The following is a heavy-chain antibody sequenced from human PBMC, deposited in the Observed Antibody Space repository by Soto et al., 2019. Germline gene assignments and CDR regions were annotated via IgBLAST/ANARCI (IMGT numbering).Heavy chain of an antibody. D-gene: IGHD1-26*01. Sequence: GGSLRLSCAASGFSFSSYAMSWVRQAPGKGLEWVSVLGGNGDYTYYADSVKGRFTISRDNSKKTLDLQMNSLRAEDTAVYYCAKERIGSGSYYLADHWGQGILVTVSS. J-gene: IGHJ1*01. CDR3: AKERIGSGSYYLADH. V-gene: IGHV3-23*01. CDR2: LGGNGDYT. CDR1: GFSFSSYA.